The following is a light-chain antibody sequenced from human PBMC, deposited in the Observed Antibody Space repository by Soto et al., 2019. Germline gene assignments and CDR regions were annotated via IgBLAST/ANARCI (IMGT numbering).Light chain of an antibody. CDR3: QQRSDWPIT. Sequence: ETVLTQSPGTLSLSPGERATLSCRASQSVSSYLAWYQQKPGQAPRLLIYDASNRATGIPARFSGSGSGTDFTLTISSLEAEDFAVYYCQQRSDWPITFGHGTRLEIK. J-gene: IGKJ5*01. V-gene: IGKV3-11*01. CDR2: DAS. CDR1: QSVSSY.